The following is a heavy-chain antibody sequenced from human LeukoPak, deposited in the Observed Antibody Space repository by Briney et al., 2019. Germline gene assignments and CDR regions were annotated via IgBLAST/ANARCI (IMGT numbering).Heavy chain of an antibody. CDR1: GYSLTGHY. Sequence: ASVKVSCKPSGYSLTGHYMHWVRQAPGQGLEWMGWINPNSGGTSFAQKFQGRVTMTRDTSISTAYMELSRLTFDDTAEYYCARDPNAMVTSLFDYWGQGTLVTVSS. J-gene: IGHJ4*02. D-gene: IGHD5-18*01. CDR2: INPNSGGT. V-gene: IGHV1-2*02. CDR3: ARDPNAMVTSLFDY.